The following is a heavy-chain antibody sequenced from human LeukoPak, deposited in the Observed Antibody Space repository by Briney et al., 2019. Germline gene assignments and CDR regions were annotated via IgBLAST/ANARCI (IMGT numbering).Heavy chain of an antibody. CDR2: IYPGDSDT. CDR1: GYSFTSYW. Sequence: GESLKNSRKGSGYSFTSYWIGWVRQMPGKGLEWMGIIYPGDSDTRYSPSFQGQVTISADKSISTAYLQWSSLKASDTAMYYCASTGNWNYNYYYYMDVWGKGTTVTVSS. V-gene: IGHV5-51*01. J-gene: IGHJ6*03. D-gene: IGHD1-20*01. CDR3: ASTGNWNYNYYYYMDV.